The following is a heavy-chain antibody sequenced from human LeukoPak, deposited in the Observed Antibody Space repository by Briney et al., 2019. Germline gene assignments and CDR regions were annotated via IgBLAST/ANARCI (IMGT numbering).Heavy chain of an antibody. V-gene: IGHV3-64*01. J-gene: IGHJ5*02. D-gene: IGHD6-19*01. Sequence: PGGSLRLSCAASGFTFSSYPIHWVRQAPGKGLEFVSSIHSNGISTYYGNSVKGRFTVSRDNSKNTVYLQMGSLREEDMAVYYCARTQQWLATGGWYWFDTWGQGTLVTVSS. CDR3: ARTQQWLATGGWYWFDT. CDR1: GFTFSSYP. CDR2: IHSNGIST.